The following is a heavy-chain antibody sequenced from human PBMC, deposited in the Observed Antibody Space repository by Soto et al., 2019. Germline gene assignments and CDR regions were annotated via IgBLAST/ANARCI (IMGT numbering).Heavy chain of an antibody. D-gene: IGHD3-10*01. CDR3: ARGGLYGSGSYANYYYGMDV. Sequence: SVKVSCKASGGTFSSYTISWVRQAPGQGLEWMGRIIPILGIANYAQKFQGRVTITADKSTSTAYMELSSLRSEDTAVYYCARGGLYGSGSYANYYYGMDVWGQGTTVTVSS. CDR2: IIPILGIA. J-gene: IGHJ6*02. V-gene: IGHV1-69*02. CDR1: GGTFSSYT.